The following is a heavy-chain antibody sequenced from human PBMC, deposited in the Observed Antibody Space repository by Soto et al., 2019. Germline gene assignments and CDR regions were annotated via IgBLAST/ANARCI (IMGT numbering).Heavy chain of an antibody. D-gene: IGHD3-16*01. CDR3: AREGASSYASRHFDN. J-gene: IGHJ4*02. Sequence: QVQLQESGPGLVKASETLSLTCTVSGGSMFSYYWSWIRQPAGKGLGWIVRIYGSGGTNYNPSLKSRVTMSLATSKNKFSLRLTSVTDADTAVYYCAREGASSYASRHFDNWGPGTLVTVSS. CDR1: GGSMFSYY. CDR2: IYGSGGT. V-gene: IGHV4-4*07.